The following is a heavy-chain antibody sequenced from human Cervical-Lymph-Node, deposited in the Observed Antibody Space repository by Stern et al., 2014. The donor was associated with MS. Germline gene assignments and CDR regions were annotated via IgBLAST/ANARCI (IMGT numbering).Heavy chain of an antibody. CDR2: IYWDDDK. V-gene: IGHV2-5*02. CDR3: ALGTGTYSYFDY. CDR1: GFSFGSSGVG. Sequence: QVTLRESGPTLVKPTQTLTLTCTFSGFSFGSSGVGVGWIRQPPGKALEWLARIYWDDDKRYRPSLKSRLTITRDISKNQVVLTMTNMDPVDTATYYCALGTGTYSYFDYWGQGTLGTVSS. D-gene: IGHD1-26*01. J-gene: IGHJ4*02.